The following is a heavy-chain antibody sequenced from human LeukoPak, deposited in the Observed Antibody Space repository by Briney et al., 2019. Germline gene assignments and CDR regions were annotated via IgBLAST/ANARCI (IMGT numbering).Heavy chain of an antibody. Sequence: PSETLSLTCTVSGGSISSSSYYWGWIRQPPGKGLEWIGSIYYSGSTYYNPSLKSRVTISVDTSKNQFSLKLSSVTAADTAVYYCASLRYFDLGAFDIWGQGTMVTVSS. J-gene: IGHJ3*02. D-gene: IGHD3-9*01. V-gene: IGHV4-39*01. CDR1: GGSISSSSYY. CDR2: IYYSGST. CDR3: ASLRYFDLGAFDI.